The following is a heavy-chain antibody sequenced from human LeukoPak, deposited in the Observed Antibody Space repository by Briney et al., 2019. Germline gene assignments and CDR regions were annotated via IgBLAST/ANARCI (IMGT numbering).Heavy chain of an antibody. J-gene: IGHJ6*02. Sequence: GGSLRLSCAASGFTFSSYWMSWVRQAPGKGLEWVANIKQDGSEKYYVDSVKGRFTISRDNAKNSLYLQMNSLRAEDTAVYYCAREDPYYDILTGYLGSTTGMDVWGQGTTVTVSS. CDR1: GFTFSSYW. V-gene: IGHV3-7*01. CDR3: AREDPYYDILTGYLGSTTGMDV. CDR2: IKQDGSEK. D-gene: IGHD3-9*01.